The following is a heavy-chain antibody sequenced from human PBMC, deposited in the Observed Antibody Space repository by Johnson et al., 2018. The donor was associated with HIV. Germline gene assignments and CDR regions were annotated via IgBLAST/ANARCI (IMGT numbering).Heavy chain of an antibody. CDR1: GFTFSTYG. Sequence: QMLLVESGGGVVQPGRSLRLSCAASGFTFSTYGMHWVRQAPGKGLEWVAVMWYDGSNRYYADSVKGRFTISRDNSKNTLYLQMNSLRAEDTAVYYCARVGTVRDAFDIWGQGTMVTVSS. J-gene: IGHJ3*02. CDR2: MWYDGSNR. V-gene: IGHV3-33*01. D-gene: IGHD7-27*01. CDR3: ARVGTVRDAFDI.